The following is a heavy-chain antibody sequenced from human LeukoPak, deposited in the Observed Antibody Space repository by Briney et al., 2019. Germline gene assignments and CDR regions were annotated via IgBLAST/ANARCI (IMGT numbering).Heavy chain of an antibody. V-gene: IGHV3-21*01. Sequence: GGSLRLSCAATGFTFSSYSMKWVRQAPGKGLEWVSSISSSSSYIYYADSVKGRFTISRDNAKNSLYLQMNSLRAEDTAMYYCARVYGSGSYYPDYWGQGTLVTVSS. J-gene: IGHJ4*02. D-gene: IGHD3-10*01. CDR1: GFTFSSYS. CDR3: ARVYGSGSYYPDY. CDR2: ISSSSSYI.